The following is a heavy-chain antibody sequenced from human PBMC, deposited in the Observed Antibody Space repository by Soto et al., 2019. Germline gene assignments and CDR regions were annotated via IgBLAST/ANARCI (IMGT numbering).Heavy chain of an antibody. Sequence: QVQLVQSGAEVKKPGSSVTVSCKASGGTFSSYTISWVRQAPGQGLEWMAGISPICGTPIYAQKFQDRVTITADDSTMTAYMEMNRLTSEDTAVYYCAGVVVGSRLSLDYWGQGTLVTISS. V-gene: IGHV1-69*01. D-gene: IGHD1-26*01. J-gene: IGHJ4*02. CDR2: ISPICGTP. CDR1: GGTFSSYT. CDR3: AGVVVGSRLSLDY.